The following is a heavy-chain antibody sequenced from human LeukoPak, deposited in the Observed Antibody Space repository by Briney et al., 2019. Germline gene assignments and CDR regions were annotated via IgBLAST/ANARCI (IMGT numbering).Heavy chain of an antibody. CDR2: IYHSGST. CDR3: ARRAPSPYYMDV. J-gene: IGHJ6*03. CDR1: GYSISSGYY. Sequence: SETLSLTCAVSGYSISSGYYWGWIRQPPGKGLEWIGSIYHSGSTYYNPSLKSRVTISVDTSKNQFSLKVSSVTAADTAVYNCARRAPSPYYMDVWGKGTTVTVSS. V-gene: IGHV4-38-2*01. D-gene: IGHD6-6*01.